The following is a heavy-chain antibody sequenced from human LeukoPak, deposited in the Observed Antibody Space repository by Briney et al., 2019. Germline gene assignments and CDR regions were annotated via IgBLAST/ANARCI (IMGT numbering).Heavy chain of an antibody. J-gene: IGHJ4*02. D-gene: IGHD3-22*01. V-gene: IGHV1-2*02. CDR1: GYTFTGYY. CDR2: INPNSGGK. Sequence: ASVKVSCKASGYTFTGYYMHWERQAPGQGLEWMGWINPNSGGKNYAQKFQGRVTMTRDTSISTAYMELSRLRSDDTAVYYCARDRRNYYDSSGYDYWGQGTLVTVSS. CDR3: ARDRRNYYDSSGYDY.